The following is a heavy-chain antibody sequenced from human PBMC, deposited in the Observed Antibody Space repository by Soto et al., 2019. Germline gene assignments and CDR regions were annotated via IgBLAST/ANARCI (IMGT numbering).Heavy chain of an antibody. J-gene: IGHJ6*02. CDR2: IIPIFGTA. CDR1: GGTFSSYA. Sequence: QVQLVQSGAEVKKPGSSVKVSCKASGGTFSSYAISWVRQAPGQGLEWMGGIIPIFGTANYAQKFQGRVTITVDESTSTAYMELSSLRSEDTAVYYCARDLRIKWIQLWSNYYYYGMDVWGQGTTVTVSS. D-gene: IGHD5-18*01. V-gene: IGHV1-69*01. CDR3: ARDLRIKWIQLWSNYYYYGMDV.